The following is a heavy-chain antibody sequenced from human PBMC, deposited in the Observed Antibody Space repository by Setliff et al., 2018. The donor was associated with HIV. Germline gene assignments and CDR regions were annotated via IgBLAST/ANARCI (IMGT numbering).Heavy chain of an antibody. D-gene: IGHD3-3*01. J-gene: IGHJ3*02. V-gene: IGHV1-8*01. CDR3: ARVRERIGVTGTDDAFDI. Sequence: ASVKVSCKASGYTFSTYDFNWVRQAAGQGLEWMGWMSPKNNGSGFAQKFQARLTMATDTSTITAYMELRSLRSDDTAVYYCARVRERIGVTGTDDAFDIWGQGTAVTVSS. CDR1: GYTFSTYD. CDR2: MSPKNNGS.